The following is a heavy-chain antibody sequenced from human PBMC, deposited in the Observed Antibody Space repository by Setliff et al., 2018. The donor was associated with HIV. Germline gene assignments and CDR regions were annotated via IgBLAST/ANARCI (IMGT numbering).Heavy chain of an antibody. V-gene: IGHV1-18*01. Sequence: ASVKVSCKASGYSLSTYAISWVRQAPGQGLEWMGWIDSNNGNRDFAQKFRGRVTMTTDISTNTAYMEVRSLSFDDTAVYYCVRLTADRTNYYYYMDVWGKGTTVTV. J-gene: IGHJ6*03. CDR2: IDSNNGNR. CDR3: VRLTADRTNYYYYMDV. D-gene: IGHD2-8*01. CDR1: GYSLSTYA.